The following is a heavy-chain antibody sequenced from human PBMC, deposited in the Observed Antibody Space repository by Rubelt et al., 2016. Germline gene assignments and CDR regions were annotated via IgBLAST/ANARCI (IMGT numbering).Heavy chain of an antibody. V-gene: IGHV1-3*01. CDR1: GYTFTSYA. CDR2: INAGNGNT. D-gene: IGHD3-10*01. Sequence: QVQLVQSGAEVKKPGASVKVSCKASGYTFTSYAMHWVRQAPGQRLEWMGWINAGNGNTKYSRKFHGRVTITRDTSASTAYMELSSLRSEDTAVYYCARGGLSELLWFGESRIDYWGQGTLVTVSS. J-gene: IGHJ4*02. CDR3: ARGGLSELLWFGESRIDY.